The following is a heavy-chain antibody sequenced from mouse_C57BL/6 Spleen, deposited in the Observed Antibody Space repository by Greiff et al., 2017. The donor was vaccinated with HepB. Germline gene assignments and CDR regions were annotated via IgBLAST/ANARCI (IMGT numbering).Heavy chain of an antibody. CDR2: IDPETGGT. CDR1: GYTFTDYE. CDR3: TREVDYDYPFFDY. V-gene: IGHV1-15*01. J-gene: IGHJ2*01. D-gene: IGHD2-4*01. Sequence: QVQLQQSGAELVRPGASVTLSCKASGYTFTDYEMHWVKQTPVHGLEWIGAIDPETGGTAYNQKFKGKAILTADKSSSTAYMELRSLTSEDSAVYYCTREVDYDYPFFDYWGQGTTLTVSS.